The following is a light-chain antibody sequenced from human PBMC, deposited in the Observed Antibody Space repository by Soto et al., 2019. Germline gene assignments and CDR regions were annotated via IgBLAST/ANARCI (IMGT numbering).Light chain of an antibody. V-gene: IGLV4-69*01. Sequence: QLVLTQAPSASASLGASVKLTCTLSSGHSSYAIAWHQQQPEKGPRYLMKLNSDGGHIKGDGIPDRFSGSSSGAERYLTISSLQSEDEADYYCQTWGTGVWVFGGGTKLTVL. J-gene: IGLJ3*02. CDR2: LNSDGGH. CDR1: SGHSSYA. CDR3: QTWGTGVWV.